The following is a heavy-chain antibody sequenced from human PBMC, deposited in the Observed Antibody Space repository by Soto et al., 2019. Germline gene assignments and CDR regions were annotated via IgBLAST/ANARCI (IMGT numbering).Heavy chain of an antibody. CDR3: AKGGGSGSRVFNS. D-gene: IGHD3-10*01. Sequence: QVQLQESGPGLVKPSETLSLTCTVSGGSISGYYWSWIRQPPGKGLEWIGYIYYSGSTNYNPSLNSRATVSVDTSMNQFSLKINSVTAADTAVYHCAKGGGSGSRVFNSWGQGNLVTVSS. V-gene: IGHV4-59*01. CDR2: IYYSGST. CDR1: GGSISGYY. J-gene: IGHJ4*02.